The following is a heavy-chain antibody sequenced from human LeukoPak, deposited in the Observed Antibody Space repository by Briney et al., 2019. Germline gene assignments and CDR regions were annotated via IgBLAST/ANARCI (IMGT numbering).Heavy chain of an antibody. CDR3: ARRGSSGYYYDFQH. CDR1: GYSFTSYW. Sequence: GESLKSSCKGSGYSFTSYWIGWVRQLPGKGLEWIGIIYPGDADTRYSPSFPGQVTISANKSISTAYLQWSSLKASDTAMYYCARRGSSGYYYDFQHWGQGTLVTVSS. J-gene: IGHJ1*01. D-gene: IGHD3-22*01. V-gene: IGHV5-51*01. CDR2: IYPGDADT.